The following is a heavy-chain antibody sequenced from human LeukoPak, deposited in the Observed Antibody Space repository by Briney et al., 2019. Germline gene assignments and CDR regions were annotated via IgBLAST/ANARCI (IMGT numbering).Heavy chain of an antibody. D-gene: IGHD4-17*01. J-gene: IGHJ3*01. CDR2: ITSNGGTT. V-gene: IGHV3-23*01. CDR3: GRDPNGDYIGAFDF. CDR1: GFALSNFA. Sequence: GGSLRLSCVASGFALSNFALTWVRQAPGKGLQWVSSITSNGGTTKYADSVKGRFTISRDNSKNTLYLQMNSLRVGDTAMYYCGRDPNGDYIGAFDFGGQGTMVTVSS.